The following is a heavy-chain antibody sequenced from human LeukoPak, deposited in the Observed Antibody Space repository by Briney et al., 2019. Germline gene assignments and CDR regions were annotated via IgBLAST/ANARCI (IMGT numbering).Heavy chain of an antibody. CDR3: ARDGYGSGKGYFDY. D-gene: IGHD3-10*01. Sequence: PGGSLRLSCAASGFTFSDYIINWVRQAPGKGLEWVSSISSSGNYIYYADSLKGRFTISRDNAKNSLYLQMNSLRAEDTAVYYCARDGYGSGKGYFDYWGQGTLVTVSS. J-gene: IGHJ4*02. CDR1: GFTFSDYI. CDR2: ISSSGNYI. V-gene: IGHV3-21*01.